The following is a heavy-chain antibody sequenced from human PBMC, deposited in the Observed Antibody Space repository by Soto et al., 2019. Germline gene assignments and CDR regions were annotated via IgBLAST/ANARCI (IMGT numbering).Heavy chain of an antibody. V-gene: IGHV6-1*01. CDR2: TYYRSKWYN. CDR3: ARAYCRGGSCWAWSNWFDP. J-gene: IGHJ5*02. D-gene: IGHD2-15*01. Sequence: QVQLQQSGPGLVKPSQTLSLTCAISGDSVSSNSAAWNWIRQSPSRGLEWLGRTYYRSKWYNDYVVSGKSRITINPDTSKNQFSLQLNSVTPEDTAVYYCARAYCRGGSCWAWSNWFDPWGQGTLVTVSS. CDR1: GDSVSSNSAA.